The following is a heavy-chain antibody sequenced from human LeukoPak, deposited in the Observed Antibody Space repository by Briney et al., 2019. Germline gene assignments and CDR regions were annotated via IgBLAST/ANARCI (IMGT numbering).Heavy chain of an antibody. J-gene: IGHJ6*04. CDR2: IYSGGST. Sequence: GGSLRLSRAASGFTVSSNYMSWVRRAPGKGLEWVSVIYSGGSTYYADSVKGRFTISRDNSKNTLYLQMNSLRAEDTAVYYCASVVPAAKWYGMDVWGKGTTVTVSS. V-gene: IGHV3-53*01. CDR1: GFTVSSNY. CDR3: ASVVPAAKWYGMDV. D-gene: IGHD2-2*01.